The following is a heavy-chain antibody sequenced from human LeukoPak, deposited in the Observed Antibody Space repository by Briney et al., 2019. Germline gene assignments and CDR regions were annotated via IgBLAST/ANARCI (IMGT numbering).Heavy chain of an antibody. D-gene: IGHD3-9*01. V-gene: IGHV3-9*01. CDR3: AKDNGYDILTGSYYFDY. Sequence: GRSLRLSCAASGFTFDDYAMHWVRQAPGKGLEWVSGISWNSGSIGYADSVKGRFTISRDNAKNSLYLQMNSLRAEDTALYYCAKDNGYDILTGSYYFDYWGQGTLVTVSS. CDR1: GFTFDDYA. CDR2: ISWNSGSI. J-gene: IGHJ4*02.